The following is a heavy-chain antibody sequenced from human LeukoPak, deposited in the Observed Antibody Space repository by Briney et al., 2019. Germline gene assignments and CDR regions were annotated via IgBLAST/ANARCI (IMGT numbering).Heavy chain of an antibody. V-gene: IGHV4-59*01. CDR3: ARHGYSSGSLAWFDP. D-gene: IGHD6-19*01. CDR1: GGSISSYY. CDR2: IYYSGST. J-gene: IGHJ5*02. Sequence: SETLSLTCTVAGGSISSYYWSWIRQPPGKGLEWIGYIYYSGSTNYNPSLKGRVTISVDTSKNQFSLKLSSVTAADTAVYYCARHGYSSGSLAWFDPWGQGTQVTASS.